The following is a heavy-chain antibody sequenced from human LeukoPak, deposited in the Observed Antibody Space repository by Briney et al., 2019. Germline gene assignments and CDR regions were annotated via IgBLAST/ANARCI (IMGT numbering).Heavy chain of an antibody. CDR2: IYPGDSDT. V-gene: IGHV5-51*01. CDR1: GYSFTSYW. D-gene: IGHD2-2*03. J-gene: IGHJ4*02. Sequence: GESLKISSKGSGYSFTSYWIGWVPQMPGKGLEWMGIIYPGDSDTRYSPSFHGQVTISADKSISTAYLQWSSLKASDTAMYYCARRLRGYCSSTSCWIFDYWGQGTLVTVSS. CDR3: ARRLRGYCSSTSCWIFDY.